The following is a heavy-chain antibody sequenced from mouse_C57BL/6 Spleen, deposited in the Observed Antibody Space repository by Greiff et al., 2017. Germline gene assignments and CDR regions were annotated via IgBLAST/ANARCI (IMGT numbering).Heavy chain of an antibody. CDR1: GFSLTSYG. D-gene: IGHD2-4*01. CDR2: IWRGGNT. V-gene: IGHV2-2*01. CDR3: ASSYDYGGFAY. J-gene: IGHJ3*01. Sequence: VQGVESGPGLVQPSQSLSITCTVSGFSLTSYGVHWVRQSPGKGLEWLGVIWRGGNTDYNAAFISRQSISKDNSKSQVFYKMNSLQADDTAIYFCASSYDYGGFAYWGQGTLVTVAA.